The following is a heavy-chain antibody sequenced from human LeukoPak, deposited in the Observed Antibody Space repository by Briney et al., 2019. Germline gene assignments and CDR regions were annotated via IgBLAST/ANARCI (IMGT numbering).Heavy chain of an antibody. CDR2: LNPDGGIT. J-gene: IGHJ4*02. CDR3: ARARARTQDVWGSFRQKYFDY. V-gene: IGHV1-46*01. D-gene: IGHD3-16*02. Sequence: ASVKVSCKASGYTFTSYYMHWVRQAPGQGLEWMGILNPDGGITSYAQKFQGRVTMTRDTSTSTVYMELSSLRSEDTAVYYCARARARTQDVWGSFRQKYFDYWGQGTLVTVSS. CDR1: GYTFTSYY.